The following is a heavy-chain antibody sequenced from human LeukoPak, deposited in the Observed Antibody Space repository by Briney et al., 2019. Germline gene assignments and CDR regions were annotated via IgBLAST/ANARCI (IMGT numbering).Heavy chain of an antibody. D-gene: IGHD4-11*01. J-gene: IGHJ4*02. V-gene: IGHV4-34*01. CDR2: INHSGST. CDR3: ARGSGNYGGFDY. CDR1: GGSISSYY. Sequence: SETLSLTCTVSGGSISSYYWSWIRQPPGKGLEWIGEINHSGSTNYNPSLKSRVTISVDTSKNQFSLKLNSLTAADTAVYYCARGSGNYGGFDYWGQGTLVTVSS.